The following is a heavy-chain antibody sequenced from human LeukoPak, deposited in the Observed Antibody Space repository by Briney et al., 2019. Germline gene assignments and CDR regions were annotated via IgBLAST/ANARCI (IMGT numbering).Heavy chain of an antibody. CDR3: ARHRTAVNKYGPYDAFDI. D-gene: IGHD3-10*01. Sequence: SETLSLTCTVSGGSIGSSDYYWGWLRQPPGKGLERIVSIYYSGKTYYKMSLKSRVSISEYTSKNQFSLKFSSVTAADTAVYYCARHRTAVNKYGPYDAFDICGQGTMVTVSS. J-gene: IGHJ3*02. V-gene: IGHV4-39*01. CDR2: IYYSGKT. CDR1: GGSIGSSDYY.